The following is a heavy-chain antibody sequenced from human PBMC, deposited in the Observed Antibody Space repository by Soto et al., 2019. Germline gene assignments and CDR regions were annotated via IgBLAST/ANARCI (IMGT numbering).Heavy chain of an antibody. CDR3: AKEGYWFGELLDY. CDR2: ISGSGGST. V-gene: IGHV3-23*01. CDR1: GFTFSSYA. D-gene: IGHD3-10*01. Sequence: GGSLRLSCAASGFTFSSYAMSWVRQAPGKGLERVSAISGSGGSTYYADSVKGRFTISRDNSRNTLYLQMNSLRAEDTAVYYCAKEGYWFGELLDYWGQGTLVTVSS. J-gene: IGHJ4*02.